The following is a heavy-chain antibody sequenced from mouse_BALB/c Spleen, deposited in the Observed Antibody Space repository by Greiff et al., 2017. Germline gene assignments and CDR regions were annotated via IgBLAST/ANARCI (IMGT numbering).Heavy chain of an antibody. V-gene: IGHV5-9-3*01. CDR2: ISSGGSYT. CDR1: GFTFSSYA. J-gene: IGHJ2*01. CDR3: ARGGGRD. Sequence: DVKLVESGGGLVKPGGSLKLSCAASGFTFSSYAMSWVRQTPEKRLEWVATISSGGSYTYYPDSVKGRFTISRDNAKNTLYLQMSSLRSEDTAMYYSARGGGRDWGQGTTLTVSS.